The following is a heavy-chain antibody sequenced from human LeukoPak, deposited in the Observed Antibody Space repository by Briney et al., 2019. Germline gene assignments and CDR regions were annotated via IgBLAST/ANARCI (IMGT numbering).Heavy chain of an antibody. CDR1: GFTVSSNY. CDR2: IYSGGST. CDR3: ARSGYSYGPLFDY. V-gene: IGHV3-66*01. Sequence: GGSLRLSCAASGFTVSSNYMSWVRPAPGKGLEWVSVIYSGGSTYYADSVKGRFTISRDNSKNTLYLQMNSLRAEDTAVYYCARSGYSYGPLFDYWGQGTLVTVSS. J-gene: IGHJ4*02. D-gene: IGHD5-18*01.